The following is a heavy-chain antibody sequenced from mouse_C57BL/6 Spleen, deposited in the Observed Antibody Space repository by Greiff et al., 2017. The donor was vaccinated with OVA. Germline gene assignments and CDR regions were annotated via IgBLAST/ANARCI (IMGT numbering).Heavy chain of an antibody. Sequence: DVKLQESGPGLVKPSQSLSLTCSVTGYSITSGYYWNWIRQFPGNKLEWMGYISYDGSNNYNPSLKNRISITRDTSKNQFFLKLNSVTTEDTATYYCAGGDYLDYWGQGTTLTVSS. V-gene: IGHV3-6*01. CDR2: ISYDGSN. CDR1: GYSITSGYY. CDR3: AGGDYLDY. D-gene: IGHD1-1*02. J-gene: IGHJ2*01.